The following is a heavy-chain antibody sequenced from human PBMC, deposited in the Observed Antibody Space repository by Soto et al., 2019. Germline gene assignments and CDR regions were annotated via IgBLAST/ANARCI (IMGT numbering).Heavy chain of an antibody. CDR1: GGSISSYY. Sequence: QGQLQESGPGLVKPSETLSLTCTASGGSISSYYWSWIRQPAGTGLEWIGRIYTSGSTNYNPSLNSRVTMSVDTSKNQFSLKLSSVTAADTAVYYCARAAAVAGQRHFDYWGQGTLVTVSS. J-gene: IGHJ4*02. CDR2: IYTSGST. V-gene: IGHV4-4*07. D-gene: IGHD6-19*01. CDR3: ARAAAVAGQRHFDY.